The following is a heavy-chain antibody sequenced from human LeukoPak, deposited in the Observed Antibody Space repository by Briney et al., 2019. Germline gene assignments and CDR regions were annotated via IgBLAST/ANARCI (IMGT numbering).Heavy chain of an antibody. V-gene: IGHV3-23*01. D-gene: IGHD6-19*01. CDR1: GFTFRSYG. J-gene: IGHJ4*02. CDR2: ISSSGSST. CDR3: AKPAVSSRGWYYDY. Sequence: GGSLRLSCAASGFTFRSYGMNWVRQAPGKGLEWVSAISSSGSSTYYADSVKGRFTISRDNSKNTLYLQMNSLRAEDTAVYYCAKPAVSSRGWYYDYWGQGTLVTVSS.